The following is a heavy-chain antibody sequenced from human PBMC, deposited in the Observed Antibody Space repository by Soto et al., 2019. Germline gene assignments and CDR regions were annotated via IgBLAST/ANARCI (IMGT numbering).Heavy chain of an antibody. CDR1: GFTFSIYA. J-gene: IGHJ2*01. V-gene: IGHV3-23*01. Sequence: EVQLLESGGGLVQPGGSLRLSCAASGFTFSIYAMNWVRQAPGKGLEWVSVISGSGGSTYYADSVKGRFTISRDNSKNTRYLQTNSLRAEDTAVYYCARRTVGWYFDLWGRGTLVTVSS. CDR2: ISGSGGST. D-gene: IGHD4-17*01. CDR3: ARRTVGWYFDL.